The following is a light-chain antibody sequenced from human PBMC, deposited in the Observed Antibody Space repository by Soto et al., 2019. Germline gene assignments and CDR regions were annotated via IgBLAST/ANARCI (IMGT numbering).Light chain of an antibody. Sequence: IVLTQSPAPLSFSPVERPNLYCRASQRVSGGFLAWYQQKPGQAPRLLIYGASTRATGIPARFSGSGSGTEFTLTISSLQSEDFAVYYCQQYNNWPPWTFGQGTKVDIK. CDR1: QRVSGG. V-gene: IGKV3-15*01. J-gene: IGKJ1*01. CDR2: GAS. CDR3: QQYNNWPPWT.